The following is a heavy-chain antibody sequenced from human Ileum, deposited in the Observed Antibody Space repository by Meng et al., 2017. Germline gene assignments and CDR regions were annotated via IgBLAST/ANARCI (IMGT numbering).Heavy chain of an antibody. Sequence: LVRSGADVKKTAAQVTVSLKVSGYPLTDNHLGWVRQAPGQGLEWMGVINCNSGGTKDVQQFQGRVTMTRDTSISTADMDLSRLIADDTAVYYCARVSVAGRPYLHHWGQGTLVTVSS. J-gene: IGHJ1*01. V-gene: IGHV1-2*02. CDR3: ARVSVAGRPYLHH. CDR2: INCNSGGT. CDR1: GYPLTDNH. D-gene: IGHD6-19*01.